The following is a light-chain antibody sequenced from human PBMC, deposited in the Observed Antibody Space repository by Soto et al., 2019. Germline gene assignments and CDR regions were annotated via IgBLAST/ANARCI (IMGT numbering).Light chain of an antibody. Sequence: QSALTQPPSVSGSPGQSVTISCTGTSSDVGSYNRVSWYQQPPGTAPNLMIYEVSNRPSGVPDRFSGSKSGNTASLTISGLQAEDEAYYYCSLDKSHITVVFGTGTKLTVL. J-gene: IGLJ1*01. CDR1: SSDVGSYNR. V-gene: IGLV2-18*01. CDR3: SLDKSHITVV. CDR2: EVS.